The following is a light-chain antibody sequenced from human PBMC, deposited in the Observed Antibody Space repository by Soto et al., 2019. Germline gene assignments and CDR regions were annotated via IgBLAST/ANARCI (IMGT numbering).Light chain of an antibody. V-gene: IGKV1-39*01. Sequence: DIQMTQSPSSLSASVGDRVTITCRASQSISNYLYWYQQKPGKAPKLLIYGASSLQSGVPSRFSGSGSGTDFTLTISSLQPEDFATYYCEQSYSTRWTFGQGTKVEIK. CDR2: GAS. J-gene: IGKJ1*01. CDR3: EQSYSTRWT. CDR1: QSISNY.